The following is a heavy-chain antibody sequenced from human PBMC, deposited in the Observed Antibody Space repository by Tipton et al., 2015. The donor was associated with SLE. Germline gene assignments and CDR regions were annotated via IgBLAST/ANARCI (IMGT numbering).Heavy chain of an antibody. CDR2: IYYSGGT. D-gene: IGHD2-21*02. CDR3: ASRPVVTGEGAGDY. CDR1: GGSISSSSYY. J-gene: IGHJ4*02. V-gene: IGHV4-39*07. Sequence: TLSLTCTVSGGSISSSSYYWGWSRPPPGEGLEWIGSIYYSGGTYYNPSLTSRVTISVDTSKNQFSLKLASVTAADAAVYYCASRPVVTGEGAGDYWGQGTLVTVSS.